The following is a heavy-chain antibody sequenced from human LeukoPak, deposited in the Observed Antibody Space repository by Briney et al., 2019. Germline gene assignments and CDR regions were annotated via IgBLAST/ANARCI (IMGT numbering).Heavy chain of an antibody. CDR2: ISAYNGNT. CDR3: ARDRPQVLWFGELIDY. Sequence: ASVKVSCKASGYTFTSYGSSWVRQAPGQGLEWMGWISAYNGNTNYAQKLQGRVTMTTDTSTSTAYMELRSLRSDDTAVYYCARDRPQVLWFGELIDYWGQGTLVTVSS. V-gene: IGHV1-18*04. J-gene: IGHJ4*02. CDR1: GYTFTSYG. D-gene: IGHD3-10*01.